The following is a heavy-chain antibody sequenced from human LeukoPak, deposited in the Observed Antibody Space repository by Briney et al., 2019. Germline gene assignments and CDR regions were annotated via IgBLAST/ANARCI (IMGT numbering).Heavy chain of an antibody. D-gene: IGHD6-6*01. CDR2: IYYSGTT. V-gene: IGHV4-39*07. Sequence: SETLSLTCTVSGGSINSRTYYWGWIRQPPGKGLEWIGTIYYSGTTYYNPSLKSRVTISLDTSKNQFSLRLSSVTAADTAIYYCARDFSSSSTVYYYYYMDVWGKGTTVTVSS. CDR1: GGSINSRTYY. J-gene: IGHJ6*03. CDR3: ARDFSSSSTVYYYYYMDV.